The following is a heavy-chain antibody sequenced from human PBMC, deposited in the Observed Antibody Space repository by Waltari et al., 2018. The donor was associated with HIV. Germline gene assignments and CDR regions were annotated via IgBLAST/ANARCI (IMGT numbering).Heavy chain of an antibody. Sequence: EVQLVESGGGLVQPGGSLRLSCAASGFTFRRYWMHWVRQAPGKGLVGVSCISSDGSTTNYADSVKGRLTISRDNAKNTLYLQMNSLRADDTAVYYCARENTMTYYDALDIWGQGTMVTVSS. J-gene: IGHJ3*02. CDR3: ARENTMTYYDALDI. D-gene: IGHD4-17*01. CDR1: GFTFRRYW. V-gene: IGHV3-74*01. CDR2: ISSDGSTT.